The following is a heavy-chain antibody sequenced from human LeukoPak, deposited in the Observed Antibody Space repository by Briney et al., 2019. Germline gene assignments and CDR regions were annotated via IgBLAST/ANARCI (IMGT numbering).Heavy chain of an antibody. Sequence: SETLSLTCAVYGGSFNGYYWSWIRQPPGKGLEWIGEINHSGSTNYSPSLKSRVTISVDTSKNQFSLKLSSVTAADTAVYYCARGPGVRAYYYYYMDVWGKGTTVTVSS. CDR2: INHSGST. J-gene: IGHJ6*03. V-gene: IGHV4-34*01. D-gene: IGHD2-8*01. CDR3: ARGPGVRAYYYYYMDV. CDR1: GGSFNGYY.